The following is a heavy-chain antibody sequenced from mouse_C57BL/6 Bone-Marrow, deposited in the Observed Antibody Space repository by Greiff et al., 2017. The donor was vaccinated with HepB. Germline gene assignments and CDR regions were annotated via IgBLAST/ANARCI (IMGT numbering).Heavy chain of an antibody. V-gene: IGHV6-6*01. Sequence: EVHLVESGGGLVQPGGSMKLSCAASGFTFSDAWMDWVRQSPEKGLEWVAEIRNKANNHATYYAESVKGRFTISRDDSKSSVYLQMNSLRAEDTGIYYCTRRDGYYTSFAYWGQGTLVTVSA. CDR2: IRNKANNHAT. CDR1: GFTFSDAW. CDR3: TRRDGYYTSFAY. D-gene: IGHD2-3*01. J-gene: IGHJ3*01.